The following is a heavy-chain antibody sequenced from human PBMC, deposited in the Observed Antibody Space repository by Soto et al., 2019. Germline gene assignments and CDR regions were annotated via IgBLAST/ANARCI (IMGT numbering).Heavy chain of an antibody. D-gene: IGHD3-9*01. CDR2: VSDGGDST. CDR1: EFTFSTYA. J-gene: IGHJ4*02. Sequence: GGSLRLSCAASEFTFSTYAMTWVRQAPGRGLQWVATVSDGGDSTYYGDSVKGRFAISRDNSRHMVFLQMNNLRAGDTALYYCVKTETFNGYYNAFDYWGRGTRVTVSS. CDR3: VKTETFNGYYNAFDY. V-gene: IGHV3-23*01.